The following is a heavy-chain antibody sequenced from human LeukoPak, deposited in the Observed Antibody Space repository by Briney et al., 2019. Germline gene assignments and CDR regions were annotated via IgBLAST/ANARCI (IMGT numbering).Heavy chain of an antibody. V-gene: IGHV1-8*01. CDR2: MNPNSGNT. CDR1: GYTFTSYD. CDR3: AVLRYFDWLSGWFDP. J-gene: IGHJ5*02. Sequence: ASVKVSCKASGYTFTSYDINWVRQATGQGLEWMGWMNPNSGNTGHAQKFQGRATMTRNTSISTAYMELSSLRSEDTAVYYCAVLRYFDWLSGWFDPWGQGTLVTVSS. D-gene: IGHD3-9*01.